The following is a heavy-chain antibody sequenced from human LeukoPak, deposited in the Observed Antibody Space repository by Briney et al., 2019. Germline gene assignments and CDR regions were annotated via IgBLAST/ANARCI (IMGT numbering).Heavy chain of an antibody. D-gene: IGHD1-20*01. CDR1: GFSFSSYW. CDR2: INSDGSST. Sequence: GGSLRPSCVASGFSFSSYWMHWVRQPPGKGLVWVSRINSDGSSTSYADSVKGRFTISRDNAKNTLYLEMNSLRAEDTAVYYCVGYNWNHGAFDIWGQGTMVSVSS. J-gene: IGHJ3*02. CDR3: VGYNWNHGAFDI. V-gene: IGHV3-74*01.